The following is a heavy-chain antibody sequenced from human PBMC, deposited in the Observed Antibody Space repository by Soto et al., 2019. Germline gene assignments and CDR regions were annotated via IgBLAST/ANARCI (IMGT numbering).Heavy chain of an antibody. CDR2: IFWRGEGT. D-gene: IGHD3-3*01. J-gene: IGHJ3*02. Sequence: QVQLVESGGGLVTPAGSLRLSCAASGFFFGDYYMSWFRQAPGKGLEWVSNIFWRGEGTQYADSVQGRFTISRDNAKNSLYLQMNSLRAEDTAVYYCARGGWVFGVVIIGYEAFDIWGQGTMVTVSS. CDR1: GFFFGDYY. V-gene: IGHV3-11*01. CDR3: ARGGWVFGVVIIGYEAFDI.